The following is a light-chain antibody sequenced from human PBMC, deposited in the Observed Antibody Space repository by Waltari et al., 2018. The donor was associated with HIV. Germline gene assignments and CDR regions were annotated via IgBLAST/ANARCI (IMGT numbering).Light chain of an antibody. CDR3: VLYMGSGTVM. CDR1: SGSVSTNFY. Sequence: QTVVTQEPSSSVSPGGTVTLTCGLSSGSVSTNFYPSWYQRAPGQAPRTLIYNTDTRSSGVPDRFSVSILGNKSALTITGAQTDDESEYLCVLYMGSGTVMFGGGTKLTVL. J-gene: IGLJ3*02. CDR2: NTD. V-gene: IGLV8-61*01.